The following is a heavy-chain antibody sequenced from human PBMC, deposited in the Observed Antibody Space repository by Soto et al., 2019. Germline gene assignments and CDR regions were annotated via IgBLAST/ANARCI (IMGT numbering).Heavy chain of an antibody. J-gene: IGHJ3*02. V-gene: IGHV3-11*06. Sequence: LRLCCAASGFTFSDYYMSWIRQAPGKGLEWVSYISSSSSYTNYADSVKGRFTISRDNAKNSLYLQMNSLRAEDTAVYYCARDTRYSSGWYGSSLDIWGQGTMVTVSS. CDR1: GFTFSDYY. CDR3: ARDTRYSSGWYGSSLDI. D-gene: IGHD6-19*01. CDR2: ISSSSSYT.